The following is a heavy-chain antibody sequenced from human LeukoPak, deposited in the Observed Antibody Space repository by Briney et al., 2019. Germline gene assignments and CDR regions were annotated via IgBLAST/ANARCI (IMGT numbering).Heavy chain of an antibody. J-gene: IGHJ3*02. V-gene: IGHV4-59*01. CDR2: FYYSGST. D-gene: IGHD3-9*01. CDR3: ARDRGYDILTGYYLAFDI. Sequence: SETLSLTCTVSGGSISSYYWSWFRQPPGKGLEWMGYFYYSGSTNYNPSLKSRVTISVDTSKNQFSLKLSSVTAADTAVYYCARDRGYDILTGYYLAFDIWGQGTMVTVSS. CDR1: GGSISSYY.